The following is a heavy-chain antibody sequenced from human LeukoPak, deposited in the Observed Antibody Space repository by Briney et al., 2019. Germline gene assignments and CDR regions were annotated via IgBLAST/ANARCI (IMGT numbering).Heavy chain of an antibody. J-gene: IGHJ4*02. D-gene: IGHD4-17*01. CDR3: ARGGLRWYYFDY. CDR2: ISYDGSNK. CDR1: GFTFSSYA. Sequence: GGSLRLSCAASGFTFSSYAMHWARQAPGKGLEWVAVISYDGSNKYYADSVKGRFTISRDNSKNTLYLQMNSLRAEDTAVYYCARGGLRWYYFDYWGQGTLVTVSS. V-gene: IGHV3-30-3*01.